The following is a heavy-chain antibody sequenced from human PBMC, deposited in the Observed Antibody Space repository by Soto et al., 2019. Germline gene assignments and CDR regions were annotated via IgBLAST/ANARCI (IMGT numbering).Heavy chain of an antibody. J-gene: IGHJ4*02. CDR2: TGLNGRTT. CDR3: ATVHSTSRSFDY. V-gene: IGHV3-23*01. CDR1: GFTFRMSA. D-gene: IGHD6-6*01. Sequence: EVQLLESGGGLVQPGGSLRLSCAASGFTFRMSAMTWVRQAPGKGLEWVSTTGLNGRTTYYADSVKGRFTVSRDNSKNTLDRHMSSLRAEDTAVYYCATVHSTSRSFDYWGQGTLVTVSS.